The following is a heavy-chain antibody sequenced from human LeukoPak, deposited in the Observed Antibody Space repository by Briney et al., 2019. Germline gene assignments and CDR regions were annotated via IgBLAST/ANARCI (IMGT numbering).Heavy chain of an antibody. Sequence: GASVKVSCKASGYTFTGYYMHWVRQAPGQGLEWMGWINPNSGGTNYAQKFQGRVTMARDTSISTACMELSRLRSDDTAVYYCATGFSGDWLFVGFDYWGQGTLVTVSS. CDR3: ATGFSGDWLFVGFDY. CDR1: GYTFTGYY. V-gene: IGHV1-2*02. J-gene: IGHJ4*02. CDR2: INPNSGGT. D-gene: IGHD3/OR15-3a*01.